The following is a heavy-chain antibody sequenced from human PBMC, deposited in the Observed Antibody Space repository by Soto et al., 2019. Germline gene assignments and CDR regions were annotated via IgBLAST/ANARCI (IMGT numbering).Heavy chain of an antibody. Sequence: GGSLRLSCAASGFTFSSYWMSWVRQAPGKGLEWVANIKQDGSEKYYVDSVKGRFTISRDNAKNSLYLQMNSLRAEDTAVYYCARDSGYYDPQRSDYYYYGMDVWGQGTTVTVSS. CDR2: IKQDGSEK. J-gene: IGHJ6*02. CDR3: ARDSGYYDPQRSDYYYYGMDV. D-gene: IGHD3-22*01. V-gene: IGHV3-7*01. CDR1: GFTFSSYW.